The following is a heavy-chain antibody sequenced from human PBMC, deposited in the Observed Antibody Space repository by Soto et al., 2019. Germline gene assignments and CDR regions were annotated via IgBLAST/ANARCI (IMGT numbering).Heavy chain of an antibody. CDR1: GYSISSGYY. V-gene: IGHV4-38-2*02. CDR3: ARDKRVTMIGGWFDP. Sequence: SETLSLTCVVSGYSISSGYYWAWVRQPPGKELEWIGSVYHSGKTYYKPSLRSRVTVSVDTSKNQFSMKLISVTAADTAVYYCARDKRVTMIGGWFDPWGQGTLVTVSS. CDR2: VYHSGKT. D-gene: IGHD3-22*01. J-gene: IGHJ5*02.